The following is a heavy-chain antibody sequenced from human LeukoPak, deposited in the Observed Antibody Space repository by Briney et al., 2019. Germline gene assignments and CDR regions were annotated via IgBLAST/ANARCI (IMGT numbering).Heavy chain of an antibody. CDR1: GFTFSSYV. Sequence: GRSLRLSCAASGFTFSSYVMHWVRQAPGKGLEWVAVISYDGSNKYYADSVKGRFTISRDNSKNTLYLQMNSLRAEDTAVYYCAREEGYTVTNRRKKDRWTEGPDYWGQGTLVTVSS. J-gene: IGHJ4*02. CDR2: ISYDGSNK. CDR3: AREEGYTVTNRRKKDRWTEGPDY. V-gene: IGHV3-30-3*01. D-gene: IGHD4-17*01.